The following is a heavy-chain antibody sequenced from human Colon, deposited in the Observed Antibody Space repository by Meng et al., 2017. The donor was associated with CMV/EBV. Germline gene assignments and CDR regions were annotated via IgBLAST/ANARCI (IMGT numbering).Heavy chain of an antibody. D-gene: IGHD3-10*01. CDR2: INQDGSIR. CDR3: AKDVGGSSVEYFQH. Sequence: GESLKISCAASGFTFGSYWMSWVRQAPGERPEFVANINQDGSIRSYLGSVKGRFTISRDDSKNMLYLQMNSLRADDTALYYCAKDVGGSSVEYFQHWGQGTPVTVSS. V-gene: IGHV3-7*03. J-gene: IGHJ1*01. CDR1: GFTFGSYW.